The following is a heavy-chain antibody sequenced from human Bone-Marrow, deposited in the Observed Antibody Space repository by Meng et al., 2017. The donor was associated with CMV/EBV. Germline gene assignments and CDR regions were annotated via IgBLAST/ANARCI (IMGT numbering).Heavy chain of an antibody. CDR2: INQDGREK. Sequence: GESLKISCAASGFIFSNYWMTWVRQAPGKGLEWVANINQDGREKYYVDSVKGQFTISRDNAKNLLYLQLNSLRVGDTAVYYCARSYLILVAGRAFFDSWGQGTLVTVSS. D-gene: IGHD3-22*01. CDR3: ARSYLILVAGRAFFDS. J-gene: IGHJ4*02. V-gene: IGHV3-7*01. CDR1: GFIFSNYW.